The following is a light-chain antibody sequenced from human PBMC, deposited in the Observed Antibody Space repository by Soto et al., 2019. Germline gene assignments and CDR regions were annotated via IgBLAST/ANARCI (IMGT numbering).Light chain of an antibody. CDR3: QHYSSGLWT. CDR1: QSVGTK. V-gene: IGKV3-15*01. J-gene: IGKJ1*01. CDR2: GAS. Sequence: IVMTQYPATLSVSPGERANLSCRASQSVGTKLAWYQQTPGQAPRLLIYGASNRATGVPARISGSVSGTEFTLTIASLQSEDFAIYYCQHYSSGLWTFGQGTKVDIK.